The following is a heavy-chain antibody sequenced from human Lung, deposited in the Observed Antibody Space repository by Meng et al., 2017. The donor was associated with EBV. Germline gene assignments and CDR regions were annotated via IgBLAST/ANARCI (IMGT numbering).Heavy chain of an antibody. CDR2: ISTNTGNP. V-gene: IGHV7-4-1*02. J-gene: IGHJ4*02. D-gene: IGHD6-19*01. CDR3: GILKYTSGFYGPAY. Sequence: QVQLVQSGSGLKKPGASVKVSCKASGYTFTRYPMNWVRQAPGQGLEWMGWISTNTGNPTYAQGFTGRFVFSVDTSVSTAYLQISSLKAEDTAVYYCGILKYTSGFYGPAYWGQGALVTVSS. CDR1: GYTFTRYP.